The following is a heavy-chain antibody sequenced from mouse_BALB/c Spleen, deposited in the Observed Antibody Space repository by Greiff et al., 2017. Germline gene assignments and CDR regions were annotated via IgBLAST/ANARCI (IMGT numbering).Heavy chain of an antibody. D-gene: IGHD2-1*01. J-gene: IGHJ2*01. CDR2: INPYNDGT. CDR1: GYTFTSYV. Sequence: EVQRVESGPELVKPGASVKMSCKASGYTFTSYVMHWVKQKPGQGLEWIGYINPYNDGTKYNEKFKGKATLTSDKSSSTAYMELSSLTSEDSAVYYCARSNGNYVDYWGQGTTLTVSS. V-gene: IGHV1-14*01. CDR3: ARSNGNYVDY.